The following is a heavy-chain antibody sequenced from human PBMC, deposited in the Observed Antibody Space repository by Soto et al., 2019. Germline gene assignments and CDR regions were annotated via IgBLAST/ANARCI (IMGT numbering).Heavy chain of an antibody. CDR2: ISYDGSNK. J-gene: IGHJ6*02. Sequence: QVQLVESGGGVVQPGRSLRLSCAASGFTFSSYAMHWVRQAPGKGLEWVAVISYDGSNKYYADSVKGRFTISRDNSKNTLDLQMNSLSAEDTAVYYCAREGELAYYGDYYGMDVWGQGTTVTVSS. V-gene: IGHV3-30-3*01. CDR1: GFTFSSYA. D-gene: IGHD4-17*01. CDR3: AREGELAYYGDYYGMDV.